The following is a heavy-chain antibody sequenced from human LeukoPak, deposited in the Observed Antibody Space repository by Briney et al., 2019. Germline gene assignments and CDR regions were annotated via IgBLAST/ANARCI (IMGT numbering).Heavy chain of an antibody. V-gene: IGHV3-33*01. Sequence: GRSLRLSCAASGFTFSSYGMHWVRQAPGKGLEGVAVIWYDGSNKYYADSVKGRFTISRDNSKNTLYLQMNRLRAEDTAVYYCARGRRITMVRGVTHFDYWGQGTLVTVSS. CDR2: IWYDGSNK. CDR3: ARGRRITMVRGVTHFDY. J-gene: IGHJ4*02. D-gene: IGHD3-10*01. CDR1: GFTFSSYG.